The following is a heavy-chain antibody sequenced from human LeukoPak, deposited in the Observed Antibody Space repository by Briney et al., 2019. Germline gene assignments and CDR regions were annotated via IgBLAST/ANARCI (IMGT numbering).Heavy chain of an antibody. D-gene: IGHD2-15*01. CDR3: AREQDIVVVVAATRGAFDI. V-gene: IGHV4-4*02. CDR2: IYHSGST. J-gene: IGHJ3*02. Sequence: GSLRLSCAASGFTFSSYAMSWVRQAPGKGLEWIGEIYHSGSTNYNPSLKSRVTISVDKSKNQFSLKLSSVTAADTAVYYCAREQDIVVVVAATRGAFDIWGQGTMVTVSS. CDR1: GFTFSSYAM.